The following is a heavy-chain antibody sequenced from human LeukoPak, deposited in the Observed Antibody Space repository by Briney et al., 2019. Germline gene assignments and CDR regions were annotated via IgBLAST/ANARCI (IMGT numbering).Heavy chain of an antibody. CDR3: ARMPYDFWSGYGNSYYYYYMDV. D-gene: IGHD3-3*01. J-gene: IGHJ6*03. Sequence: SVKVSCKASGGTFSNYAISWVRQAPGQGLEWMGGIIPIFGTANYAQKFQGRVTITADESTSTAYMELSSLRSEDTAVYYCARMPYDFWSGYGNSYYYYYMDVWGKGTTVTVSS. V-gene: IGHV1-69*13. CDR2: IIPIFGTA. CDR1: GGTFSNYA.